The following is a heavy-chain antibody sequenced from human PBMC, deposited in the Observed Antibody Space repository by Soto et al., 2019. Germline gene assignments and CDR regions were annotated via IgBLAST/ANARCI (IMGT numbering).Heavy chain of an antibody. Sequence: LSLTCSVSGGSINSSSYFWGWVLRPPGKGLEWSGSIYYSGSTYYNPSLRSRVTISVDTSKNQFSLKLSSVTAADTAVFYCARHYSSGSRNWFDPWGQGTLVTVSS. CDR3: ARHYSSGSRNWFDP. J-gene: IGHJ5*02. CDR2: IYYSGST. D-gene: IGHD6-19*01. V-gene: IGHV4-39*01. CDR1: GGSINSSSYF.